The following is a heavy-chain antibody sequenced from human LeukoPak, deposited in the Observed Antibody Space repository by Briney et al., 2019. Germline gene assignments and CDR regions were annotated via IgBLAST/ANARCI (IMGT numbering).Heavy chain of an antibody. J-gene: IGHJ4*02. Sequence: GGSLGLSCAASGFTFSSYAMSWVRQAPGKGLEWVSAISGSGGSTYYADSVKGRFTISRDNSKNTLYLQMNSLRAEDTAVYYCAKGEGSYGLFDYWGQGTLVTVSS. D-gene: IGHD5-18*01. CDR2: ISGSGGST. CDR1: GFTFSSYA. CDR3: AKGEGSYGLFDY. V-gene: IGHV3-23*01.